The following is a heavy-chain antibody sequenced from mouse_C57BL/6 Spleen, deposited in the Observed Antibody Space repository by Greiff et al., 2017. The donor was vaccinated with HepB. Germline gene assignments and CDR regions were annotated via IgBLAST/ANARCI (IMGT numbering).Heavy chain of an antibody. CDR3: ASGLYGSYFDY. Sequence: VKLQESGAELVKPGASVKISCKASGYAFSSYWMNWVKQRPGKGLEWIGQIYPGDGDTNYNGKFKGKATLTADKSSSTAYMQLSSLTSEDSAVYFCASGLYGSYFDYWGQGTTLTVSS. J-gene: IGHJ2*01. CDR1: GYAFSSYW. CDR2: IYPGDGDT. D-gene: IGHD1-1*02. V-gene: IGHV1-80*01.